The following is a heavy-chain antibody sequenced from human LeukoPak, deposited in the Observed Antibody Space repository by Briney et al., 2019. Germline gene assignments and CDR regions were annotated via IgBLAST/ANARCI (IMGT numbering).Heavy chain of an antibody. CDR1: RFTFSTYW. J-gene: IGHJ6*03. D-gene: IGHD4-17*01. Sequence: GGSLRLSCAASRFTFSTYWMTWVRQAPGKGLEWVANIKQDGSEKYYVDSVKGRFTISRDNAKNSLYLQMNSLRAEDTAVYYCAYDYYFYYMDVWGKGTTVTVPS. CDR3: AYDYYFYYMDV. V-gene: IGHV3-7*01. CDR2: IKQDGSEK.